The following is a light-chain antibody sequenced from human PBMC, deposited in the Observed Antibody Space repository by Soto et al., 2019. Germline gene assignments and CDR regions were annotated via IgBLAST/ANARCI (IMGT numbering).Light chain of an antibody. CDR1: HSVVESSNNKNY. CDR2: WAS. J-gene: IGKJ5*01. CDR3: QQYFTTPIT. Sequence: DIVLTQCPDSLPASLGEKATINCKPSHSVVESSNNKNYIAWYQQKPGQAPKLLIYWASTWESGVPDRFSGSGSGTDFTLTISTLQAEDVAIYHCQQYFTTPITFGQGTRLEI. V-gene: IGKV4-1*01.